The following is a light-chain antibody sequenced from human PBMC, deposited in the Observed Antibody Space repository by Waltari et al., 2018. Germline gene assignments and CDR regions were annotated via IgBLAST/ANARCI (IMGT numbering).Light chain of an antibody. V-gene: IGLV1-40*01. J-gene: IGLJ3*02. CDR3: QSYDSSLSGSV. CDR1: SSNIGAGHH. CDR2: GNN. Sequence: QSVLTQPPSVSGAPGQRVTISCTGTSSNIGAGHHVNWYQQLPGTAPKPLVYGNNNRPSGVPDRFSGSKSGTSASLAITGLQAEDEADYYCQSYDSSLSGSVFGGGTKVTVL.